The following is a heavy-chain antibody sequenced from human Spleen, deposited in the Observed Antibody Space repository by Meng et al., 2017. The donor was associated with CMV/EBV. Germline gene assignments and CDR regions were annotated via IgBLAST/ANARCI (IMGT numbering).Heavy chain of an antibody. J-gene: IGHJ6*02. CDR3: ARGFRWELLLYYYYGMDV. CDR2: ISGSGGST. V-gene: IGHV3-23*01. Sequence: GESLKISCAASGFTFSSYAMSWVRQAPGKGLEWVSAISGSGGSTYYADSVKGRFTISRDNSKNTLYLQMNSLRAEDTAVYYCARGFRWELLLYYYYGMDVWGQGTTVTVSS. CDR1: GFTFSSYA. D-gene: IGHD1-26*01.